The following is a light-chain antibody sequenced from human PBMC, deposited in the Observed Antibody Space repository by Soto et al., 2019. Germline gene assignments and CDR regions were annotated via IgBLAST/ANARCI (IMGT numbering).Light chain of an antibody. J-gene: IGKJ1*01. CDR2: GAS. V-gene: IGKV3-20*01. Sequence: EIVLTQSPGTLSLSPGERATLSCRASQSVSSSYLAWYQQKPGQAPRLLIYGASSRATGIPDRFSGSGSGTDFTQTISRLEPKDFAVYYCQQYGSSPPWTFGQGTKVE. CDR1: QSVSSSY. CDR3: QQYGSSPPWT.